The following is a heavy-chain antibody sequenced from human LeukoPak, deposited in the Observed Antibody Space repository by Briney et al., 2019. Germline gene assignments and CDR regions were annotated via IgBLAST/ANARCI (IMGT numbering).Heavy chain of an antibody. CDR3: AALMVYGKRDRIDY. Sequence: PSQTLSLTCTVSGGSISSGDYYWSWIRQPAGKGLEWIGRIYTSGSTNYNPSLKSRVTISVDTSKNQFSLKLSSVTAADTAVYYCAALMVYGKRDRIDYWGQGTLVTVSS. V-gene: IGHV4-61*02. D-gene: IGHD2-8*01. J-gene: IGHJ4*02. CDR2: IYTSGST. CDR1: GGSISSGDYY.